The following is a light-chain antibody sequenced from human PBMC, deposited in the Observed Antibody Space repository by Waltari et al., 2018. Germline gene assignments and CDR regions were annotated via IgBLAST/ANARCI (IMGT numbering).Light chain of an antibody. Sequence: HSVLTQPPSAAGTPGQRVTISCSGSSSNIGTHHVYWYQQFPGRAPRLLIYDDNQRPSGVPSRFSVSKSGTSASRVISGLRSDDEANYYCAAWDDSPSGYVFGTGTEVTVL. J-gene: IGLJ1*01. CDR2: DDN. CDR1: SSNIGTHH. CDR3: AAWDDSPSGYV. V-gene: IGLV1-47*01.